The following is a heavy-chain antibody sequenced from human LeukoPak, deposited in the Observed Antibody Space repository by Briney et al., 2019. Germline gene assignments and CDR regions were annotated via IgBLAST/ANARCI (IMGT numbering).Heavy chain of an antibody. CDR2: INPSGGST. CDR1: GYTFTSYY. CDR3: ARDRGIQLWLFDY. J-gene: IGHJ4*02. Sequence: ASVKVSCKASGYTFTSYYMHWVRQAPGQGLEWMGIINPSGGSTSYAQTFQGRVTMTRDTSTSTVYMELSSLRSQDTAVYYCARDRGIQLWLFDYWGQGTLVTVSS. V-gene: IGHV1-46*01. D-gene: IGHD5-18*01.